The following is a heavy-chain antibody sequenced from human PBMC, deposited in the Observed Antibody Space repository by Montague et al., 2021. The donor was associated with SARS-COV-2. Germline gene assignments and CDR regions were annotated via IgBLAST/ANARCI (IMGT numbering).Heavy chain of an antibody. D-gene: IGHD3-22*01. Sequence: SLSLSFSASGFTFSSYAMSWVRQAPGKGLEWVSVIYSGGSSTYYADSVKGRFTISRDNSKNTLYLQMNSLRAEDTAVYYCAKSRGIRYDSSGYYYPLDYWGQGTLVTVSS. V-gene: IGHV3-23*03. J-gene: IGHJ4*02. CDR2: IYSGGSST. CDR1: GFTFSSYA. CDR3: AKSRGIRYDSSGYYYPLDY.